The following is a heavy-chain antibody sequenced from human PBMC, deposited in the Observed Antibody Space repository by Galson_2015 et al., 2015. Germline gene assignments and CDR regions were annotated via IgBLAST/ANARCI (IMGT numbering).Heavy chain of an antibody. J-gene: IGHJ3*02. CDR3: ASLKLLWFGELLLGPDAFEI. D-gene: IGHD3-10*01. CDR1: GFTFSSYA. Sequence: SLRLSCAASGFTFSSYAMHWVRQAPGKGLEWVAVISYDGSNKYYADSVKGRFTISRDNSKNTLYLQMNSLRAEDTAVYYCASLKLLWFGELLLGPDAFEIWGQGTMVTVSS. V-gene: IGHV3-30-3*01. CDR2: ISYDGSNK.